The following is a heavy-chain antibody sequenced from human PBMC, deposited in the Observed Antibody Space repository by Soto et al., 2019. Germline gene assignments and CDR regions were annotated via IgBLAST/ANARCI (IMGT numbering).Heavy chain of an antibody. CDR2: MSYSGST. Sequence: QLQLQESGPGLVKPWETLSLTCTVSGGSLSSSSSYWGWIRQPPGKGLEWIGSMSYSGSTYHNPSLKSRVTLSVDTSQSRFSLKLTSVTAADTAVYYCARHRVPSVYDPIPGCFDSWGQGILVTASS. J-gene: IGHJ4*02. D-gene: IGHD5-12*01. V-gene: IGHV4-39*01. CDR1: GGSLSSSSSY. CDR3: ARHRVPSVYDPIPGCFDS.